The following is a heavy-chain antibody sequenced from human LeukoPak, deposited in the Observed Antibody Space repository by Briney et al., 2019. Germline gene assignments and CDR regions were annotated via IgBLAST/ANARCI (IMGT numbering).Heavy chain of an antibody. V-gene: IGHV3-11*01. D-gene: IGHD6-6*01. Sequence: PGGSLRLSCAASGLTFSDYYMSWIRQAPGKGLEWVSYISSSGSTIYYADSVKGRFTISRDNAKNSLYLQMNSLRAEDTAVYYCARFAARPEYYFDYWGQGTLVTVSS. CDR3: ARFAARPEYYFDY. CDR1: GLTFSDYY. J-gene: IGHJ4*02. CDR2: ISSSGSTI.